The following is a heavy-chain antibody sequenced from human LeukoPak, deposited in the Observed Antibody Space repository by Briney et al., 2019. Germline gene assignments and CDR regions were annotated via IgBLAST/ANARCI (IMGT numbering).Heavy chain of an antibody. J-gene: IGHJ3*01. D-gene: IGHD1-14*01. CDR2: INADGSTR. CDR1: GFTFGNSW. CDR3: IVVVEPPDSDGFDV. V-gene: IGHV3-74*01. Sequence: GGSLRLSCAASGFTFGNSWVRWVHQAPGKGLVWVSLINADGSTRSYADSVKGRFTISRDNARNTLSLEMNSLTIEDTAVHYCIVVVEPPDSDGFDVWGQGTMITVSS.